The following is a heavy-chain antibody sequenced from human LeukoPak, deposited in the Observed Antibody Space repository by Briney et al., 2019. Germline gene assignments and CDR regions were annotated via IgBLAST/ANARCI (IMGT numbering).Heavy chain of an antibody. CDR3: ARDRSDSSGPDAFDI. J-gene: IGHJ3*02. CDR2: IKQDGSEK. V-gene: IGHV3-7*01. Sequence: GSLRLSCAASGFTFSSYWMSWVRQAPGKGLEWVANIKQDGSEKYYVDSVKGRFTISRDNAMNSLYLQMNSLRAEDTAVYYCARDRSDSSGPDAFDIWGQGTMVTVSS. CDR1: GFTFSSYW. D-gene: IGHD3-22*01.